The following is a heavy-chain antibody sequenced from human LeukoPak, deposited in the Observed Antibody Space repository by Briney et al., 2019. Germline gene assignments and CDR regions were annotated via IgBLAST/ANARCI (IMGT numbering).Heavy chain of an antibody. V-gene: IGHV4-59*11. J-gene: IGHJ4*02. CDR3: ARDSGVYSSGWYRY. D-gene: IGHD6-19*01. CDR2: IYYSGST. CDR1: GGSISRHY. Sequence: SETLSLTCTVSGGSISRHYWSWIRQPPGKGLEWIAYIYYSGSTNYNPSLQSRVTISLDTSKNQFSLKLSSVTAADTAVYYCARDSGVYSSGWYRYWGQGTLVTVSS.